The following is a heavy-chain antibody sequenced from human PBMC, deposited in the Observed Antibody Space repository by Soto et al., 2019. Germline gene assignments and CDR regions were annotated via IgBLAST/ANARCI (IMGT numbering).Heavy chain of an antibody. Sequence: QPGGSLRLSCAASGFTFSSYAMSWVRQAPGKGLEWVSAISGSGGSTYYADSVKGRFTISRDNSKNTLYLQMNSLRAEDTAVYYCAKDGARGIAVAGTRSPYFDYWGQGTLVTVSS. CDR2: ISGSGGST. CDR1: GFTFSSYA. V-gene: IGHV3-23*01. D-gene: IGHD6-19*01. J-gene: IGHJ4*02. CDR3: AKDGARGIAVAGTRSPYFDY.